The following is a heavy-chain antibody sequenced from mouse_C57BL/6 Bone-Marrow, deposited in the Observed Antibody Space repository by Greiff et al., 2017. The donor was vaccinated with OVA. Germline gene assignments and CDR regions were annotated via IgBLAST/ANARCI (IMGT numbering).Heavy chain of an antibody. CDR1: GYTFTSYW. D-gene: IGHD1-1*01. CDR2: IDPSDSYT. CDR3: ARSGATVPAY. V-gene: IGHV1-59*01. Sequence: QVQLQQPGAELVRPGPSVKLSCKASGYTFTSYWMHWVKQRPGQGLEWIGVIDPSDSYTNYNQKFKGKATLTVDTSSSTAYMQLSSLTSEDSAVYYCARSGATVPAYWGQGTLVTVSA. J-gene: IGHJ3*01.